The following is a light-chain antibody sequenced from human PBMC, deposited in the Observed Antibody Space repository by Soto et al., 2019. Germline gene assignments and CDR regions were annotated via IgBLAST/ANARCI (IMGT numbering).Light chain of an antibody. J-gene: IGKJ1*01. Sequence: DIQMTQSPSSLSASLGDRVTMTCLASQGIRNDLGWYQQKPGKAPKLLIYDASSLESGVPSRFSGSGSGTEFTLTISSLQPDDFATYYCQQYNSYSPQTFGQGTKVDIK. CDR3: QQYNSYSPQT. CDR1: QGIRND. V-gene: IGKV1-17*01. CDR2: DAS.